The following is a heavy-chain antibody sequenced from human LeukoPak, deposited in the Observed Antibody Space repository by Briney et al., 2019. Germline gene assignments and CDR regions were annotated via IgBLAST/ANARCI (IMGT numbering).Heavy chain of an antibody. D-gene: IGHD5-18*01. CDR2: FSYTENT. V-gene: IGHV4-39*07. J-gene: IGHJ4*02. CDR3: VRIERSGYSYGFVGY. Sequence: SETLSLTCTVSGGSIRSSSYFWGWVRQPPGKGLEWIGSFSYTENTYHNPSLKSRVTISVDTSKNQFSLKLNSVSAADTAVYYCVRIERSGYSYGFVGYWGQGTLVTVSS. CDR1: GGSIRSSSYF.